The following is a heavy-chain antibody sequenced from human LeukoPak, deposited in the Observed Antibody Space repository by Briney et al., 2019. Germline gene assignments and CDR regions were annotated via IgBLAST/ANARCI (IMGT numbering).Heavy chain of an antibody. Sequence: ASVKVSCKVSGYTFTRDGVTWVRQAPGQGLEWMGWISAYNAITNYSQTFQGRVTITTDTSTSTAYIELRSLRSDDTAVYYCARVSERFLEWLLGTSYYMDVSGEGTTVTVSS. D-gene: IGHD3-3*01. CDR3: ARVSERFLEWLLGTSYYMDV. CDR1: GYTFTRDG. V-gene: IGHV1-18*01. CDR2: ISAYNAIT. J-gene: IGHJ6*03.